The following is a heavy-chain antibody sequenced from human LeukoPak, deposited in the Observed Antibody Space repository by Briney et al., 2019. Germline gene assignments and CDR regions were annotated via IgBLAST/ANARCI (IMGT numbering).Heavy chain of an antibody. CDR3: ARLRGAQTVSYWYFDL. Sequence: PSQTLSLTCTVSGGSISSGGYYWSWIRQHPGKGLEWIGYIYYSGSTYYNPSLKSRVTISVDTSKNQFSLKLSSVTAADTAVYYCARLRGAQTVSYWYFDLWGRGTLVTVSS. V-gene: IGHV4-31*03. CDR1: GGSISSGGYY. CDR2: IYYSGST. J-gene: IGHJ2*01. D-gene: IGHD4-11*01.